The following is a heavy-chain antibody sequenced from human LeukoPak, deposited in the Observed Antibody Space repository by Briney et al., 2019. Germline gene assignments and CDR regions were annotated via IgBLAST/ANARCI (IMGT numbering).Heavy chain of an antibody. Sequence: SETLSLTCTVSGGSISSPYWSWIRQPAGKGLEWIGSIHTSWTTNYNPSLKSRVTMSIDTSKNQFSLNLNSVTAADTAVYYCARDLPMTYWGQGTLVTVSS. V-gene: IGHV4-4*07. J-gene: IGHJ4*02. CDR3: ARDLPMTY. CDR2: IHTSWTT. CDR1: GGSISSPY.